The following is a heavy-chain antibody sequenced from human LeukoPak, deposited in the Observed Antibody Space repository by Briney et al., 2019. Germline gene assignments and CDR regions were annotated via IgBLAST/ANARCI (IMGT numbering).Heavy chain of an antibody. Sequence: PGGSLRLSCTASGFTFSSYAMSWVRQAPGKGLGWVSAISGSGGSTYYADSVKGRLTISTDNSKNTLYLQVNSLRAEDTAVYYCPTERSKGWYCSSPSCPYFTYWGQGTLVTVSS. CDR1: GFTFSSYA. J-gene: IGHJ4*02. V-gene: IGHV3-23*01. D-gene: IGHD2-2*01. CDR3: PTERSKGWYCSSPSCPYFTY. CDR2: ISGSGGST.